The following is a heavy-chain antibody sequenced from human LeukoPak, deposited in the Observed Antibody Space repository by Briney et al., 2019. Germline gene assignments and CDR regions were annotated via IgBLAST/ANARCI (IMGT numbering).Heavy chain of an antibody. V-gene: IGHV4-39*01. CDR3: ARFSYYDSSGYSPYAFDI. D-gene: IGHD3-22*01. Sequence: SETLSLTCTVSGGSISSSSYYWGWIRQPPGKGLEWIGSIYYSGSTYYNPSPKSRVTISVDTSKNQFSLKLSSVTAADTAVYYCARFSYYDSSGYSPYAFDIWGQGTMVTVSS. J-gene: IGHJ3*02. CDR1: GGSISSSSYY. CDR2: IYYSGST.